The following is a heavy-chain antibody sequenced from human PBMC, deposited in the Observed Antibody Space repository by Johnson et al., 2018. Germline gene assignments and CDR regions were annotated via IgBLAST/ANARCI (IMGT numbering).Heavy chain of an antibody. Sequence: LVESGAEVKKPGSSVKVSCKASGGTFSSYAISWVRQAPGQGLEWMGGIIPIFGTANYAQKFQGRVTITADESTSTAYMELSSLRSEDTAVYYCARDKGIHSGSYYNSPGYYYYGMDVWGQWTTVTVSS. V-gene: IGHV1-69*01. D-gene: IGHD3-10*01. CDR3: ARDKGIHSGSYYNSPGYYYYGMDV. J-gene: IGHJ6*02. CDR1: GGTFSSYA. CDR2: IIPIFGTA.